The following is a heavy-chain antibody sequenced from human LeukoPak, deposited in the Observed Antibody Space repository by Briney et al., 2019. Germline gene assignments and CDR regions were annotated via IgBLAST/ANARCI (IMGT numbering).Heavy chain of an antibody. J-gene: IGHJ4*02. Sequence: ASVKVSCKVSGYTLTELSMHWVRQAPGKGLEWMGGFDPEDGETIYAQKFQGRVTMTEDTSTDTAYMELSSLRSEDTAVYYCATDKINCSSTSCYILQFGYWGQGTLVTVSS. CDR2: FDPEDGET. CDR1: GYTLTELS. D-gene: IGHD2-2*02. CDR3: ATDKINCSSTSCYILQFGY. V-gene: IGHV1-24*01.